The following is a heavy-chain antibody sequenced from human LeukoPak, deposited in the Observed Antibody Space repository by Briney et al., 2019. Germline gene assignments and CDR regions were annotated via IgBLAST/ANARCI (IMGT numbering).Heavy chain of an antibody. D-gene: IGHD3-10*01. CDR3: ARDTPPRGFDY. V-gene: IGHV3-66*02. CDR1: GFTVSSNY. J-gene: IGHJ4*02. CDR2: IYSGGST. Sequence: GGSLRLSCAASGFTVSSNYMSLVRQAPGKGLEWVSVIYSGGSTYYADSVKGRFTISRDNSKNTLYLQMNSLRAEDTAVYYCARDTPPRGFDYWGQGTLVTVSS.